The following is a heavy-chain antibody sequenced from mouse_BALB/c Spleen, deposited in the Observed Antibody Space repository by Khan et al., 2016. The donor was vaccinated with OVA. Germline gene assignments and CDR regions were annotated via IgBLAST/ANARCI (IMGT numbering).Heavy chain of an antibody. Sequence: QVQLKQSGPGLVAPSQSLSLTCTVTGFSLTSYGVHCVRQPIGKGLQWLGVILAGGSTNNYTAFMSRLSISKDNSKSQVFLKMNSLKTEEAAMYYCASLVDIWGQGTTLTVSS. J-gene: IGHJ2*01. D-gene: IGHD1-3*01. V-gene: IGHV2-9*02. CDR2: ILAGGST. CDR1: GFSLTSYG. CDR3: ASLVDI.